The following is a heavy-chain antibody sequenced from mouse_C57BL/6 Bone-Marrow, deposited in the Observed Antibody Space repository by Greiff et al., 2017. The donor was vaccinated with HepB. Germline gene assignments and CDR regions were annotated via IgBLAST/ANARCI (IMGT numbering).Heavy chain of an antibody. V-gene: IGHV1-63*01. CDR1: GYTFTNYW. Sequence: QVQLQQSGAELVRPGTSVKMSCKASGYTFTNYWLGWAKQRPGDGLVWIADIYPGGGYTNYNEKFKGKVTLTADKSSSTAYMQFSSLTSEDSAIYYSARSGFSGFAYWGQGTLVTVSA. CDR2: IYPGGGYT. CDR3: ARSGFSGFAY. J-gene: IGHJ3*01. D-gene: IGHD3-1*01.